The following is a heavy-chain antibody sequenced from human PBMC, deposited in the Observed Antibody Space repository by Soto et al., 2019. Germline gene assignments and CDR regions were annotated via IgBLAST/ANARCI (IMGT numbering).Heavy chain of an antibody. Sequence: EVQLVESGGDRIQPGGSLRLSCAASGFTVTNSYMAWVRQAPGKGLEWVSVVYTSGRTYHADSVKGRFTVSRDISTNMFFLQMNKLSAEDMATYYCARAGFERLYFDQWGRGTLVTVSS. CDR1: GFTVTNSY. CDR3: ARAGFERLYFDQ. CDR2: VYTSGRT. J-gene: IGHJ4*02. D-gene: IGHD1-1*01. V-gene: IGHV3-53*01.